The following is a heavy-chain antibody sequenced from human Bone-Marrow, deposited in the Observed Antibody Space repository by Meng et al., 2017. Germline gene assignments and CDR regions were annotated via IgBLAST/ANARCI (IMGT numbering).Heavy chain of an antibody. D-gene: IGHD2-15*01. Sequence: QLQLQESGPGLVKPSETLSLTCTGSGCAIGSSRYYWGWIRQPPGEGREWIGVIYYNGVTYSKPSLKSRVTISAAASKSQFSLKLSSVTAADTAVYYCARHLSCSGAGCFFDFWGQGTLVTVSS. CDR3: ARHLSCSGAGCFFDF. CDR2: IYYNGVT. CDR1: GCAIGSSRYY. J-gene: IGHJ4*02. V-gene: IGHV4-39*01.